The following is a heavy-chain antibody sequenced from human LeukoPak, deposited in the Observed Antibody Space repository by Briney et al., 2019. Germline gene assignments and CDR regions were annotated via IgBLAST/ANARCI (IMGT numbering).Heavy chain of an antibody. V-gene: IGHV4-39*07. Sequence: NPSETLSLTCTVSGGSISSSSHYWGWIRQPPGKGLEWIGSIYYSGSTYYNPSLKSRVTISVDTSKNQFSLRLSSVTAADTAVYFCARAGGFGVVRDAFDIWGQGTMVTVSS. D-gene: IGHD3-3*01. CDR3: ARAGGFGVVRDAFDI. CDR2: IYYSGST. J-gene: IGHJ3*02. CDR1: GGSISSSSHY.